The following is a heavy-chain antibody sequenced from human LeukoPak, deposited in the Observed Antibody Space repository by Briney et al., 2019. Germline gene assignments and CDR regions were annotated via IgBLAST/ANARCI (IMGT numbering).Heavy chain of an antibody. CDR1: GGSFSGYY. J-gene: IGHJ4*02. D-gene: IGHD3-10*01. Sequence: PSETLSLTCAVYGGSFSGYYWSWIRQPPGKGLEWIGEINHSGSTNYNPSLKSRVTISVDTSKNQFSLKLSSVTAADTAVYYCARRRSITMVRGTSYFDYWGQGTLVTVSS. CDR2: INHSGST. V-gene: IGHV4-34*01. CDR3: ARRRSITMVRGTSYFDY.